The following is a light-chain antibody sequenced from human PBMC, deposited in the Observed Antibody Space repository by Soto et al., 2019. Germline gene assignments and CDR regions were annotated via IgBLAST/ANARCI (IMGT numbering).Light chain of an antibody. CDR2: AAS. V-gene: IGKV1-27*01. J-gene: IGKJ3*01. Sequence: DIQMTQSPTSLSASVGDRVTITCRASQDIRNFVAWYPQKPGKAPKILIYAASTLQSGVPSPFSGSGSGTEFTLTINSLQPEDVATYSCQKYSSVPFFGPGTKVEIK. CDR1: QDIRNF. CDR3: QKYSSVPF.